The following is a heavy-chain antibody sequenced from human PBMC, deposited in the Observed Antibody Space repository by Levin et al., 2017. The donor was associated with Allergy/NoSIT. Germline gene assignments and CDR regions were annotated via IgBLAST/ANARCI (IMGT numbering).Heavy chain of an antibody. V-gene: IGHV4-31*03. CDR3: AREDGSTFDF. CDR2: IYYSGST. J-gene: IGHJ4*02. CDR1: GGSISGGGYH. Sequence: SETLSLTCTVSGGSISGGGYHWTWIRQHPETGLEWIGYIYYSGSTFYNPSLKSRLMISVDTSKNQFSLNVSSVTAAYTAVYYCAREDGSTFDFWGQGALVTVAS. D-gene: IGHD2-2*03.